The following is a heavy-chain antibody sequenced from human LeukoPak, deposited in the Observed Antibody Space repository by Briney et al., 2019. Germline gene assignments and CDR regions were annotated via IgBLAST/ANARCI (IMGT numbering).Heavy chain of an antibody. Sequence: GESLKISCKGSGYSFTSYWIGWVRQMPGKGPEWMGIIYPGDSDTRYSPSFQGQVTISADKSISTAYLQWSSLKASDTAMYYCATRYCSSTSCSFPFDYWGQGTLVTVSS. CDR2: IYPGDSDT. V-gene: IGHV5-51*01. J-gene: IGHJ4*02. CDR1: GYSFTSYW. CDR3: ATRYCSSTSCSFPFDY. D-gene: IGHD2-2*01.